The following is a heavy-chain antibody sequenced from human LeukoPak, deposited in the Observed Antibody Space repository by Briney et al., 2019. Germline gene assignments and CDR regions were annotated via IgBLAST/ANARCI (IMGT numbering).Heavy chain of an antibody. J-gene: IGHJ4*02. Sequence: PGRSLRLSCAASGFTFSNYGMHWVRQAPGKGLEWVAVISYDGSNKYYADSVKGRFTISRDNSKNTLYLQMNSLRAEDTAVYYCARGLYSSGWYFYFDYWGQGTLVTVSS. D-gene: IGHD6-19*01. V-gene: IGHV3-33*05. CDR1: GFTFSNYG. CDR2: ISYDGSNK. CDR3: ARGLYSSGWYFYFDY.